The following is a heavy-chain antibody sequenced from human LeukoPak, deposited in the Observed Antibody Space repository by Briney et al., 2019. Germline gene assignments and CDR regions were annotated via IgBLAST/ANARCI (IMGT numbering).Heavy chain of an antibody. Sequence: ASVKVSCKASGYTSTSYGISWVRQAPGQGLEWMGWISAYNGNTNYAQKLQGRVTMTTDTSTSTAYMELRSLRSDDTAVYYCASWDYYDSSGYSPVWGQGTLVTVSS. CDR1: GYTSTSYG. J-gene: IGHJ4*02. CDR3: ASWDYYDSSGYSPV. V-gene: IGHV1-18*01. CDR2: ISAYNGNT. D-gene: IGHD3-22*01.